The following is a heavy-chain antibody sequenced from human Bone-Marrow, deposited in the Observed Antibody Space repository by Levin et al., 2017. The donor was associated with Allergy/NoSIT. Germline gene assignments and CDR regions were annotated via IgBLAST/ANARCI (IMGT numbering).Heavy chain of an antibody. CDR2: IYPGDSDT. V-gene: IGHV5-51*01. CDR3: ARLYSPSSYWFFDL. J-gene: IGHJ2*01. Sequence: GESLKISCKGSGYSFTSYWIGWVRQMPGKGLEWMGIIYPGDSDTRYSPSFQGQVTISADKSISTAYLQWSSLQASDTARFYCARLYSPSSYWFFDLWGRGTLVTVSS. D-gene: IGHD4-11*01. CDR1: GYSFTSYW.